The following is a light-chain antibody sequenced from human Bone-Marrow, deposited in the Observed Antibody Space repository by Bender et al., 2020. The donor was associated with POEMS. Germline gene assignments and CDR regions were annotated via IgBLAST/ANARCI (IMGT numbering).Light chain of an antibody. J-gene: IGLJ1*01. V-gene: IGLV1-44*01. CDR3: SSYTSSSTYV. CDR1: SSNIGAHA. Sequence: QSVLTQPPSASGTPGQRVTISCSGGSSNIGAHAVNWYQHLPGTAPKLLIYSSHRRPSGVPDRFSGSKSGNTASLTISGLQAEDEADYYCSSYTSSSTYVFGTGTKVTVL. CDR2: SSH.